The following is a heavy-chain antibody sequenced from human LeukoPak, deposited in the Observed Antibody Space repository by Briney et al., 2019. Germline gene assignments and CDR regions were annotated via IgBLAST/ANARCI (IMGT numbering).Heavy chain of an antibody. CDR2: INQDGSVK. D-gene: IGHD3-3*01. V-gene: IGHV3-7*01. J-gene: IGHJ4*02. Sequence: GGSLRPSCAASGFAFSTYWMEWVRQAPGKGLEWGGNINQDGSVKHYVDSVRGRFTISRDNARNSVYLQMSALRVEDTAVYYCTRDFVFWGQGSLVTASS. CDR1: GFAFSTYW. CDR3: TRDFVF.